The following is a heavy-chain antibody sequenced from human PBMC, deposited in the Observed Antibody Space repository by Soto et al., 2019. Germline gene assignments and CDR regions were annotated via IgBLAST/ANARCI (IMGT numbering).Heavy chain of an antibody. V-gene: IGHV4-59*01. D-gene: IGHD5-18*01. CDR2: IYYSGST. Sequence: QVQLQESGPGLVKPSETLSLTCTVSGGSISSYYWSWIRQPPGKGLEWIGYIYYSGSTNYNPSLKSRVTISVDTSKNQFSLKLSSVTAADTAVYYCARWDTATYDGMDVWGQGTTVTVSS. CDR1: GGSISSYY. CDR3: ARWDTATYDGMDV. J-gene: IGHJ6*02.